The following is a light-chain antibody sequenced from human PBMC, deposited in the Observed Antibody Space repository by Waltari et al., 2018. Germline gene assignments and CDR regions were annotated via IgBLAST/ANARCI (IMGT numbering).Light chain of an antibody. CDR3: QSYDSSLSGSRV. CDR1: SSNIGADYD. CDR2: ANS. Sequence: QSVLTPPPSASGAPGQRVTISCTGSSSNIGADYDVNWYQQLPGTAPKLLTYANSNRPSGVPDRFSGSKSGPSASLAITGLQAEDEADYYCQSYDSSLSGSRVFGGGTKLTVL. J-gene: IGLJ3*02. V-gene: IGLV1-40*01.